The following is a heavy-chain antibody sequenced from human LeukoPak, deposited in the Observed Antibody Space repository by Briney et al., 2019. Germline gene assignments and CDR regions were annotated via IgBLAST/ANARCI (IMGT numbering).Heavy chain of an antibody. D-gene: IGHD1-26*01. V-gene: IGHV1-2*02. CDR2: INPNSGGT. CDR1: GYTFTGYY. CDR3: ASNSGSYYGTFDY. J-gene: IGHJ4*02. Sequence: ASVKVSCKASGYTFTGYYMHWVRQAPGQGLEWMGWINPNSGGTNYAQKFQGRVTMTRDTSISTAYMELSRLRSDDTAVYYCASNSGSYYGTFDYWGQGPLVRVSS.